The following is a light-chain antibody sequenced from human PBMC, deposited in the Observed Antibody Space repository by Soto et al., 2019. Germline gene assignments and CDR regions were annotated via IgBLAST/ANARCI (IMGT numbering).Light chain of an antibody. Sequence: DIQMTQSPSTLSGSVGDRVTITCRASQTISSWLAWYQQKPGKAPKLLINKASTLKSGVPSGCSGSRSGTKFTLTISSLQPDDFATYYCQHYNSYSEAFGQGTKVDI. CDR2: KAS. CDR3: QHYNSYSEA. CDR1: QTISSW. J-gene: IGKJ1*01. V-gene: IGKV1-5*03.